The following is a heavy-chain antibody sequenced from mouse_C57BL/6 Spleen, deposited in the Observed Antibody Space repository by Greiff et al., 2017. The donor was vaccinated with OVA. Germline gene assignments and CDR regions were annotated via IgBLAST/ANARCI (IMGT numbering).Heavy chain of an antibody. Sequence: VQLQQSGAELVMPGASVKLSCKASGYTFTSYWMHWVKQRPGQGLEWIGEIDPSDGYTNYNQKFKGKSTLTVDKSSSTAYMQLSSLTSEDSAVYYCARRSTGRYFDVWGTGTTVTVSS. V-gene: IGHV1-69*01. CDR2: IDPSDGYT. CDR3: ARRSTGRYFDV. CDR1: GYTFTSYW. J-gene: IGHJ1*03. D-gene: IGHD4-1*02.